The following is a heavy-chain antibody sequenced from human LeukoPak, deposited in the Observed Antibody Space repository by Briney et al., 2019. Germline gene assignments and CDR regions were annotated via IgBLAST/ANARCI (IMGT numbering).Heavy chain of an antibody. V-gene: IGHV3-48*03. CDR2: IRSRGDTI. CDR3: ASLYGSGPNWFDP. J-gene: IGHJ5*02. CDR1: GFIFSSYE. D-gene: IGHD3-10*01. Sequence: GGSLRLSCAASGFIFSSYEMNWVRQAPGKGLEWVSYIRSRGDTIYYTDSVKGRFTISRDNAKNTLYLQMNSLRAEDTAVYYCASLYGSGPNWFDPWGQGTLVTVSS.